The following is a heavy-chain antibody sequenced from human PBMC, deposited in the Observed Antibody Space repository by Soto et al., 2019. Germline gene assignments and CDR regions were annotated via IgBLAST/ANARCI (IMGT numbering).Heavy chain of an antibody. CDR3: TRVRPNYGMDV. V-gene: IGHV3-49*03. CDR2: IRSKAYGGTT. CDR1: GFTFWDFA. Sequence: GSPRLSCTASGFTFWDFAMRWFRPAPGKGLEWVGFIRSKAYGGTTEYAASVKGRFTISRDDSKSIAYLQMNSLKTEDTAVYYCTRVRPNYGMDVWGQGTTVTVSS. J-gene: IGHJ6*02.